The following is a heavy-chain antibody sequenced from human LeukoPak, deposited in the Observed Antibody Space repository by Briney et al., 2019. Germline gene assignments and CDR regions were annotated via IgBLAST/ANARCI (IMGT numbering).Heavy chain of an antibody. Sequence: ASVKVSCKASGYTFPSYFMHWVRQAPGQGLEWMGIIKPTGGSTTYAQKFQGRVTMTRDTSTSTVYMELSSLRSDDTAVYYCARTAARRFDYWGQGTLVTVSS. J-gene: IGHJ4*02. V-gene: IGHV1-46*01. CDR1: GYTFPSYF. CDR3: ARTAARRFDY. CDR2: IKPTGGST. D-gene: IGHD6-6*01.